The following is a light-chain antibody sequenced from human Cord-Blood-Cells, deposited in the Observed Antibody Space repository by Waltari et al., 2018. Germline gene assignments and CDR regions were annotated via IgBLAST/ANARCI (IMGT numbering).Light chain of an antibody. Sequence: QSVLPQPPSVSAAPRQRGTLSCSGRTSNTATTYVSWYQHLPGTAPKLLNYDNNKRPSGIPDRFSGSKSGTSATLGITGLQTGDEADYYCGTWDSSLSAGVFGGGTKLTVL. V-gene: IGLV1-51*01. CDR3: GTWDSSLSAGV. J-gene: IGLJ3*02. CDR2: DNN. CDR1: TSNTATTY.